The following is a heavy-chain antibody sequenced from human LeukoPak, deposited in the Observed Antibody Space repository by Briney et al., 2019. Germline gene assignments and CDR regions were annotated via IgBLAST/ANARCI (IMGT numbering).Heavy chain of an antibody. CDR1: GFTFSSYA. D-gene: IGHD4-17*01. CDR3: AKDSANDYGDYGPYAFDI. J-gene: IGHJ3*02. Sequence: GGSLRLSCAASGFTFSSYAMRWVRQAPGKGLEWVPLIGGSGGSTYYADSVKGRFTISRDNSKNTLYLQMNSLRAEDTAVYYCAKDSANDYGDYGPYAFDIWGQGTMVTVSS. CDR2: IGGSGGST. V-gene: IGHV3-23*01.